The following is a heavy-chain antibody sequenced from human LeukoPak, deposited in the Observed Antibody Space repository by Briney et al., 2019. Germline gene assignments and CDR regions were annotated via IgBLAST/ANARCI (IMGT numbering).Heavy chain of an antibody. V-gene: IGHV4-34*01. CDR3: ARHLIRWGIAVAGAFNWFDP. CDR1: GFTFSSYW. Sequence: GSLRLSCAASGFTFSSYWMSWIRQPPGKGLEWIGEINHSGSTNYNPSLKSRVTISVDTSMNQFSLKLSSVTAADTAVYYCARHLIRWGIAVAGAFNWFDPWGQGTLVTVSS. J-gene: IGHJ5*02. CDR2: INHSGST. D-gene: IGHD6-19*01.